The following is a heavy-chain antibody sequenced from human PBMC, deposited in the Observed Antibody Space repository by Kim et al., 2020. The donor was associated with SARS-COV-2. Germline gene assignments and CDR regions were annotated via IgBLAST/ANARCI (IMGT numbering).Heavy chain of an antibody. D-gene: IGHD7-27*01. CDR2: T. Sequence: TNYNPSLKSRVTILGDTSQNQFSLTLSSVTAADTAVYYCARDYWGSLDFWGQGILVTVSS. J-gene: IGHJ4*02. CDR3: ARDYWGSLDF. V-gene: IGHV4-59*01.